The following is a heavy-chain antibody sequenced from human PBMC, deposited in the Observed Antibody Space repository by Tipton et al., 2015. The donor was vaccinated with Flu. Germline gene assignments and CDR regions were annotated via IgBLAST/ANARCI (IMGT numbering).Heavy chain of an antibody. CDR2: IYYSGST. D-gene: IGHD3-10*01. J-gene: IGHJ4*02. V-gene: IGHV4-39*07. Sequence: TLSLTCTVSGGYISSSSYYWGWIRQPPGKGLEWIGSIYYSGSTYYNPSLKSRVTISVDTSKNQFSLKLSSVTAADTAVYYCARGGFGEFYWGQGTLVTVSS. CDR3: ARGGFGEFY. CDR1: GGYISSSSYY.